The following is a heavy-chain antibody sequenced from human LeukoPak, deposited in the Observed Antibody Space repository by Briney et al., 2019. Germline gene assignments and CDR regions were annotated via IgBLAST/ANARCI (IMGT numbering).Heavy chain of an antibody. CDR2: ISYYGTYT. Sequence: GGALRLSCPATGFTFSTFRMHWLRPPPGKGLAGVAVISYYGTYTYYIDTVKGRFTVSRDNSKNTLFLQMNGLRAEDTAVYYCAKSGGYCTNGICYHFDYWGQGTLVTVSS. D-gene: IGHD2-8*01. J-gene: IGHJ4*02. CDR1: GFTFSTFR. V-gene: IGHV3-30*18. CDR3: AKSGGYCTNGICYHFDY.